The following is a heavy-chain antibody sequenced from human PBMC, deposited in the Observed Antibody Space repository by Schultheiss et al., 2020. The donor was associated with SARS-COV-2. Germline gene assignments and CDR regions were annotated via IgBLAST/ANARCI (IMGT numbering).Heavy chain of an antibody. CDR2: IHTDGSTT. Sequence: GGSLRLSCAASGFTFSNYWMHWVRQAPGKGLVWVSRIHTDGSTTNYADSVKGRFTISRDNAKNTLYLQMNSLRAEDTAVYYCARDSGTYSSSWSYYYYYYMDVWGKGTTVTVSS. CDR3: ARDSGTYSSSWSYYYYYYMDV. CDR1: GFTFSNYW. D-gene: IGHD6-13*01. V-gene: IGHV3-74*01. J-gene: IGHJ6*03.